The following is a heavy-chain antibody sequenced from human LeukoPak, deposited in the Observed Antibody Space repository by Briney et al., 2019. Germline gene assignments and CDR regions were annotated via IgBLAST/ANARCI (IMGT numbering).Heavy chain of an antibody. D-gene: IGHD2-2*01. CDR3: AANVVPAAMNENWFDP. Sequence: GASVKVSCKASGGTFSSYAISWVRQAPGQGLEWMGRIIPILGIANYAQKFQGRVTITADKSTSTAYMELSSLRSEDTAVYYCAANVVPAAMNENWFDPWGQGTLVTVSS. V-gene: IGHV1-69*04. J-gene: IGHJ5*02. CDR2: IIPILGIA. CDR1: GGTFSSYA.